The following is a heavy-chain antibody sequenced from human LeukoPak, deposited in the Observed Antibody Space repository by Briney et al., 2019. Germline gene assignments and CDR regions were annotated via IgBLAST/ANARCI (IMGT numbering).Heavy chain of an antibody. Sequence: PGGSLRLSCAASGFTFSSYGMHWVRQAPGKGLEWVAVISYDGSNKYYADSVKGRFTISRDNSKNTLYLQMNSLRAENTAVYYCAKGPGRGWYFDYWGQGTLVTVSS. CDR3: AKGPGRGWYFDY. V-gene: IGHV3-30*18. CDR2: ISYDGSNK. D-gene: IGHD6-19*01. J-gene: IGHJ4*02. CDR1: GFTFSSYG.